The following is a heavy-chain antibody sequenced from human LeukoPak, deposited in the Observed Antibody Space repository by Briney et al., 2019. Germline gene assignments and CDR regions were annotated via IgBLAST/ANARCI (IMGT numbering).Heavy chain of an antibody. J-gene: IGHJ4*02. CDR3: ASGSRFLEWPPLDY. D-gene: IGHD3-3*01. Sequence: GGSLRLSCAASGFTFSSYSMNWVRQAPGKGLEWVSYISSSSSTIYYADSVKGRFTISRDNAKNSLYLQMNSLRAEDTAVYYCASGSRFLEWPPLDYWGQGTLVTVSS. CDR2: ISSSSSTI. V-gene: IGHV3-48*04. CDR1: GFTFSSYS.